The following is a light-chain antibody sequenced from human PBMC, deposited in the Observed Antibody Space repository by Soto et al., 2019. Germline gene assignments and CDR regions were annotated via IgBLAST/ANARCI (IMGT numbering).Light chain of an antibody. CDR2: GAS. Sequence: EIVLTQSPGTLSLSPGERATLSFRASQSVTANYLAWYQQKPGQAPRLLIYGASSRATGIPDRFSGGGSGTDFTLTISRLEPEDFAVYYCQQFSSYPLTFGGGTKVDIK. J-gene: IGKJ4*01. CDR3: QQFSSYPLT. V-gene: IGKV3-20*01. CDR1: QSVTANY.